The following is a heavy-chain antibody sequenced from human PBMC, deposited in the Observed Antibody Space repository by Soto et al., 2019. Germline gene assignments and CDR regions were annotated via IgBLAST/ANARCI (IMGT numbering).Heavy chain of an antibody. CDR2: VYYSGGA. CDR1: GVSIHNSHSF. D-gene: IGHD2-21*01. CDR3: GRVVEGATRHTDFDS. V-gene: IGHV4-39*01. Sequence: QVHLQESGPGLVKPSETLSLTCAVSGVSIHNSHSFWGWIRQPPGKGLEFIANVYYSGGAHYNPSFKSRVTISVDTATNRGSLRMSSVTAADTAVYFCGRVVEGATRHTDFDSWGQGTLVTVSS. J-gene: IGHJ5*01.